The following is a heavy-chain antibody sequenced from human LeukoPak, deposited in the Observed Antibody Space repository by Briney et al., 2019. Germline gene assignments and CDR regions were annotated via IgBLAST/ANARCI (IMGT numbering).Heavy chain of an antibody. Sequence: GGSLGLSCAASGFTFSSYAMSWVRQAPGKGLEWVSAISGSGGSTYYADSVKGRFTIPRDNSKNTLYLQMNSLRAEDTAVYYCAKGLALRFDAFDIWGQGTMVTVSS. CDR3: AKGLALRFDAFDI. V-gene: IGHV3-23*01. CDR2: ISGSGGST. CDR1: GFTFSSYA. J-gene: IGHJ3*02. D-gene: IGHD3-3*01.